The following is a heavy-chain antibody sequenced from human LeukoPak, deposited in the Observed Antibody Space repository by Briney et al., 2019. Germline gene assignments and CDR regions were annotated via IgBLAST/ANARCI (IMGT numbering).Heavy chain of an antibody. CDR1: GYTFTGYY. J-gene: IGHJ4*02. CDR3: ARGSSTSLLTVLGDY. Sequence: ASVKVSCKTSGYTFTGYYMHWVRQAPGQGLEWMGRINPNRGGTNYAQRFQGRVTVTRDTPISTAYMELSRLRSDATAAYYCARGSSTSLLTVLGDYWGQGTLVTVSS. D-gene: IGHD2-2*01. CDR2: INPNRGGT. V-gene: IGHV1-2*06.